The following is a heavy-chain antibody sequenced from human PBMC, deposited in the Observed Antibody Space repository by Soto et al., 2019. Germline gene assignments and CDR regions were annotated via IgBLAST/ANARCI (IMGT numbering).Heavy chain of an antibody. CDR3: AREQYEFGDLYYVDY. CDR1: GYDFERFP. V-gene: IGHV1-18*04. CDR2: ISPYSGSR. J-gene: IGHJ4*02. Sequence: QVQLVQSGGEVKRPGASVKVSCKASGYDFERFPISWVRQARGQGLESMGLISPYSGSRYYAEKFQGRVTMTTDTSTSTAYMELRSLTSDDTAVYFCAREQYEFGDLYYVDYWGQGTLVTVSS. D-gene: IGHD4-17*01.